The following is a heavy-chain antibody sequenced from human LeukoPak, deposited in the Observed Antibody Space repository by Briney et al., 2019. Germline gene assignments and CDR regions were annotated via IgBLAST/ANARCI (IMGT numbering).Heavy chain of an antibody. CDR1: GYTFTDYY. Sequence: ASVKVSCKASGYTFTDYYIRWVRQAPGLGLEWMGRINPKSSGTNYAQKFQGRVTMTRDTPINTAYMDLSSLESGDTAVYYCARTITSAASGGDYWAREPWSSSPQ. V-gene: IGHV1-2*02. CDR3: ARTITSAASGGDY. CDR2: INPKSSGT. D-gene: IGHD2-2*01. J-gene: IGHJ4*02.